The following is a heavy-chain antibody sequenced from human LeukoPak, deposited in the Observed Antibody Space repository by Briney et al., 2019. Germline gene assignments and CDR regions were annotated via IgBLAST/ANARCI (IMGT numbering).Heavy chain of an antibody. CDR1: GYTFINYA. V-gene: IGHV1-3*01. D-gene: IGHD6-13*01. Sequence: APVKVSCKASGYTFINYAIHWERQAPGQRFEWMGWINAGNGHTKYSQNFQGRVTMTTDTSTSTAYMELRSLRSDDTAVYYCARDGGSSWYIDSWGQGTLVTVSS. J-gene: IGHJ5*02. CDR3: ARDGGSSWYIDS. CDR2: INAGNGHT.